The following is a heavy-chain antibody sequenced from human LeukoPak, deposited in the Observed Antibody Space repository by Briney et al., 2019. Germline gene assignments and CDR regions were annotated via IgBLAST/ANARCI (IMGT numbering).Heavy chain of an antibody. D-gene: IGHD2-2*01. CDR2: NSGST. CDR1: GGSSSSSRYC. Sequence: SETLSLTCTVSGGSSSSSRYCWGWIRQPPGKGLEWIGSNSGSTYYNPSLKSRVTISVDTSKNQFSLKLSSVTAADTAVYYCARHPYQLLWLSWFDPWGQGTLVTVSS. V-gene: IGHV4-39*01. J-gene: IGHJ5*02. CDR3: ARHPYQLLWLSWFDP.